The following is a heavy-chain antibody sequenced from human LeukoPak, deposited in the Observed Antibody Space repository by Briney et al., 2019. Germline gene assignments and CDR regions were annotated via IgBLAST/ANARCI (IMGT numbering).Heavy chain of an antibody. Sequence: GGSLRLSCAASGFTFSTYAMSWVRQAPGKGLEWVSTISGNGRSTYYADSVRGRFTISRDNSKITLYLQMNSLRAEDTAVYYCARDPGYAIYYFDYWGQGTLVTVSS. CDR3: ARDPGYAIYYFDY. V-gene: IGHV3-23*01. CDR2: ISGNGRST. J-gene: IGHJ4*02. CDR1: GFTFSTYA. D-gene: IGHD3-9*01.